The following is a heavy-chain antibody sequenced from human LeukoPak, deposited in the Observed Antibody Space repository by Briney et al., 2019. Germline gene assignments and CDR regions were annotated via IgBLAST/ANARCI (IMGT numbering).Heavy chain of an antibody. CDR2: IYYSGIT. D-gene: IGHD3-10*01. CDR1: GGSISSSSYY. J-gene: IGHJ6*03. V-gene: IGHV4-39*07. CDR3: ARGITMVRGVIRRYYYYYYMDV. Sequence: PSETLSLTCTVSGGSISSSSYYWGWIRQPPGKGLEWIGSIYYSGITYYNPSLKSRVTISVDTSKNQISLNLSSVTAADTAVYYCARGITMVRGVIRRYYYYYYMDVWGKGTTVTISS.